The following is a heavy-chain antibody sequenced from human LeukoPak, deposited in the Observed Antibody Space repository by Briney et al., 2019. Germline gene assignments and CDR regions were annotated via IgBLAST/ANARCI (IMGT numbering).Heavy chain of an antibody. Sequence: PSETLSLTGTVSGGSISSSSYYWGWIRQPPGKGLEWIGSIYYSGSTYYNPSLKSRVTISVDTSKNQFSLKLSSVTAADTAVYYCARVLPYSSSWYDWFDPWGQGTLVTVSS. V-gene: IGHV4-39*01. CDR3: ARVLPYSSSWYDWFDP. D-gene: IGHD6-13*01. J-gene: IGHJ5*02. CDR2: IYYSGST. CDR1: GGSISSSSYY.